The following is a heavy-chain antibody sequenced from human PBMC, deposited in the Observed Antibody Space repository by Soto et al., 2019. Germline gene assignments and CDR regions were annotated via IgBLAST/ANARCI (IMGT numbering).Heavy chain of an antibody. Sequence: PSETLSLTCTVSGGSISSGGYYWSWSRQHPGKGLEWIGYIYYSGSTYYNPSLKSRVTISVDSSKNQFSLKLSSVTAPDTAVYSCARDVPTMTYSNNWFDPWGQGTMVTVSS. CDR3: ARDVPTMTYSNNWFDP. J-gene: IGHJ5*02. D-gene: IGHD2-15*01. CDR1: GGSISSGGYY. CDR2: IYYSGST. V-gene: IGHV4-31*03.